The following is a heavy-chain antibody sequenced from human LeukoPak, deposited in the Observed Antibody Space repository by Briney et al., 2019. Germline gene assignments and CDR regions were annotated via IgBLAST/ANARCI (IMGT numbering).Heavy chain of an antibody. CDR1: GGSISSSSYY. J-gene: IGHJ6*03. Sequence: PSETLSLTCTVSGGSISSSSYYWGWIRQPPGKGLEWIGSIYYSGSTYYNPSLKSRVTISVDTSKNQFSLKLSSVTAADTAVYYCARGVWSGLNYYYYYYMDVWGQGTLVTVSS. CDR2: IYYSGST. D-gene: IGHD3-3*01. CDR3: ARGVWSGLNYYYYYYMDV. V-gene: IGHV4-39*07.